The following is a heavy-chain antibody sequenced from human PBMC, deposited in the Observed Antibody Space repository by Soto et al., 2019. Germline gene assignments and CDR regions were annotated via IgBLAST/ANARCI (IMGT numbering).Heavy chain of an antibody. CDR3: AKDIGIAVAGIRDY. Sequence: PGGSLRLSCAASGFTFDDYAMHWVRQAPGKGLEWVSGISWNSGSIGYADSVKGRFTISRDNAKNSLYLQMNSLRAEDTALYYCAKDIGIAVAGIRDYWGQGTLVTVS. CDR2: ISWNSGSI. CDR1: GFTFDDYA. V-gene: IGHV3-9*01. J-gene: IGHJ4*02. D-gene: IGHD6-19*01.